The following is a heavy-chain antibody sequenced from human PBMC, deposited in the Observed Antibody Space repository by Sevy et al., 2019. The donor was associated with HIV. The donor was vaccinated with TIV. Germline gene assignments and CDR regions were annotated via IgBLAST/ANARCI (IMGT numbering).Heavy chain of an antibody. CDR2: ISSSSSYI. Sequence: GGSLRLSCAASGFTFSSYSMNWVRQAPGKGLEWVSSISSSSSYIYYADSVKGRFTISRDNAKNSLYLQMNSLRAEDTAVYYCARDRVRNWFDPWGQRTLVTVSS. CDR3: ARDRVRNWFDP. CDR1: GFTFSSYS. V-gene: IGHV3-21*04. D-gene: IGHD3-10*01. J-gene: IGHJ5*02.